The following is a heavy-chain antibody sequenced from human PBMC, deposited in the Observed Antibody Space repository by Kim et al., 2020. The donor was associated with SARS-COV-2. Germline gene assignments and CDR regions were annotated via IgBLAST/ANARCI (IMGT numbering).Heavy chain of an antibody. J-gene: IGHJ3*02. D-gene: IGHD6-19*01. CDR3: AKDPYSSGWTGGAFDI. V-gene: IGHV3-9*01. Sequence: GGSLRLSCAASGFTFDDYAMHWVRQAPGKGLEWVSGISWNSGSIGYADSVKGRFTISRDNAKNSLYLQMNSLRAEDTALYYCAKDPYSSGWTGGAFDIWGQGTMVTVSS. CDR1: GFTFDDYA. CDR2: ISWNSGSI.